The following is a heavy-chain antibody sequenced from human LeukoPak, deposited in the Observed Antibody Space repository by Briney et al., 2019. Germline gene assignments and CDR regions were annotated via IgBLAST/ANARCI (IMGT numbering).Heavy chain of an antibody. Sequence: SETLSLTCTVSGGSISSSSYYWDWIRQPPGKGLEWIGEINHSGSTNYNPSLKSRVTISVDTSKNQFSLKLSSVTAADTAVYYCARGPYRSWTDWGQGTLVTVSS. CDR3: ARGPYRSWTD. CDR1: GGSISSSSYY. D-gene: IGHD3/OR15-3a*01. V-gene: IGHV4-39*07. CDR2: INHSGST. J-gene: IGHJ4*02.